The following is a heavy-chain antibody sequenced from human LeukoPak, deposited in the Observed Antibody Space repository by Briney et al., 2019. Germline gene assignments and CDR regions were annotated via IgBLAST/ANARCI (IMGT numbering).Heavy chain of an antibody. V-gene: IGHV3-48*01. CDR1: GFTFSSYS. J-gene: IGHJ6*03. CDR3: AREEPNPTIFGVVAYYSYYMDV. D-gene: IGHD3-3*01. CDR2: ISSSSSTI. Sequence: GGSLRLSCAASGFTFSSYSMNWVRQAPGKGLEWVSYISSSSSTIYYADSVKGRFTISRDTAKNSLYLQMNSLRAEDTAVYYCAREEPNPTIFGVVAYYSYYMDVWGKGTTVTVSS.